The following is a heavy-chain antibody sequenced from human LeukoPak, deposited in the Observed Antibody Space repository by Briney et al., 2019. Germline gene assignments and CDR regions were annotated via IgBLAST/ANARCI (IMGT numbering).Heavy chain of an antibody. V-gene: IGHV3-9*01. CDR2: ISWNSGYI. CDR3: AKVLGTYNSGYFFDY. J-gene: IGHJ4*02. CDR1: GFTFDDYA. Sequence: GGSLRLSCAASGFTFDDYAMHWVRQAPGKGLEWLSIISWNSGYIGYADSVKGRFTISRDNAKKSLDLQMNSLRAGDTAFYYCAKVLGTYNSGYFFDYWGQGTLVTVSS. D-gene: IGHD3-22*01.